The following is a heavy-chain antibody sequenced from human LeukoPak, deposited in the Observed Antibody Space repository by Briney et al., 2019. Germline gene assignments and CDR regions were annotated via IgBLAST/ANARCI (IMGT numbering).Heavy chain of an antibody. V-gene: IGHV1-24*01. J-gene: IGHJ6*03. CDR2: FDPEDGET. D-gene: IGHD6-6*01. CDR1: GYTLTELS. Sequence: ASVKVSCKVSGYTLTELSMHWVRQAPGKGLEWMGGFDPEDGETIYAQKFQGRVTMSEDTSTDTAYMELSSLRSEDTAVYYCATGPYSSSYYYYYYMDVWGKGTTVTVSS. CDR3: ATGPYSSSYYYYYYMDV.